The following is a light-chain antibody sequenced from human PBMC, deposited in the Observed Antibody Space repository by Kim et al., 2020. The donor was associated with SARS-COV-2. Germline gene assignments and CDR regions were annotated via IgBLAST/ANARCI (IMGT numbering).Light chain of an antibody. CDR2: YDV. J-gene: IGLJ3*02. CDR3: LVWHSCSNHWV. V-gene: IGLV3-21*04. Sequence: SYELTQPPSLSVAPGATARITCEEDNIGSKAVHWYQQRPGQAPVLVIYYDVDRPSGIPERFSGSNSGTAATLTITRAEPGDEADYYCLVWHSCSNHWVFG. CDR1: NIGSKA.